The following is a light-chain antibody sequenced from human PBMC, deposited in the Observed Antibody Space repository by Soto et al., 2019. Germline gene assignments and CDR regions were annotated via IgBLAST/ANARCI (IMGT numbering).Light chain of an antibody. CDR3: QQYGTSFWT. CDR1: QSVSGSY. J-gene: IGKJ1*01. CDR2: GAS. V-gene: IGKV3-20*01. Sequence: IVLTQSPGTLSVSPGERATLSCRASQSVSGSYLAWYQQKPGQAPRILIYGASTRATGTPDRFSGSGSGTDFTLTISRLEPEDFAIYYCQQYGTSFWTFGQGTKVEIK.